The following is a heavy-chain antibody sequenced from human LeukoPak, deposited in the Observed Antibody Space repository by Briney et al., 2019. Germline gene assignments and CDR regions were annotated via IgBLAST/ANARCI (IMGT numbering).Heavy chain of an antibody. CDR1: GYSFANYW. J-gene: IGHJ4*02. Sequence: PGESLKISCKGSGYSFANYWIGWVRQMPGKGLEWMGIMFPGDSDPRYSPSFQGQVTISADKSISTAYLQWSSLKASDTAMYYCARPINDFWSGIDCWGQGTLVTVSS. V-gene: IGHV5-51*01. CDR3: ARPINDFWSGIDC. D-gene: IGHD3-3*01. CDR2: MFPGDSDP.